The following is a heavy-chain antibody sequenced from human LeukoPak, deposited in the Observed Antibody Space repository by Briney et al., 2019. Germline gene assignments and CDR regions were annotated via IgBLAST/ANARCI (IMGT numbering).Heavy chain of an antibody. CDR2: INPNSGGT. Sequence: ASVKVSCKASGYTFTGYYMHWVRQAPGQGLEWMGWINPNSGGTNYAQKFQGWVTMTRDTSISTAYMELSRLRSDDTAVYYCARVSLLCSGGSCYFDYFDYWGQGTLVTVSS. D-gene: IGHD2-15*01. CDR1: GYTFTGYY. J-gene: IGHJ4*02. V-gene: IGHV1-2*04. CDR3: ARVSLLCSGGSCYFDYFDY.